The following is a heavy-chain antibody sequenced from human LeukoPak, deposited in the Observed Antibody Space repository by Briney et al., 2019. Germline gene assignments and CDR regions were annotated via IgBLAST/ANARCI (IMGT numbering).Heavy chain of an antibody. CDR2: IYYSGST. CDR3: ARQLRLGELDGMDV. V-gene: IGHV4-59*08. J-gene: IGHJ6*02. CDR1: GASINSSF. Sequence: SETLSLTCTVSGASINSSFWSWIRQPPGKGLEWIGFIYYSGSTYYNPSLKSRVTISVDTSKNQFSLKLSSVTAADTAVYYCARQLRLGELDGMDVWGQGTTVTVSS. D-gene: IGHD3-16*01.